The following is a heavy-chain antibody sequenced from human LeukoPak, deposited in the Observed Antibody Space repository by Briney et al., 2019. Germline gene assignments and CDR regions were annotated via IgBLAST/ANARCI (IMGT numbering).Heavy chain of an antibody. V-gene: IGHV1-18*04. CDR1: GYTFTGYY. Sequence: ASVKVSCKASGYTFTGYYMHWVRQAPGQGLGWMGWISTYNGNTHYAQKLQGRVTMTTDTSTSTAYMELRSLRSDDTAVYYCARSSLAVAGSVFDYWGQGTLVTVSS. CDR2: ISTYNGNT. J-gene: IGHJ4*02. D-gene: IGHD6-19*01. CDR3: ARSSLAVAGSVFDY.